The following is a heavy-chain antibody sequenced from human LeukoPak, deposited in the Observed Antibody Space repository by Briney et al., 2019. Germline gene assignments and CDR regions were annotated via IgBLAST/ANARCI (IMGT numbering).Heavy chain of an antibody. V-gene: IGHV4-61*02. D-gene: IGHD6-6*01. CDR2: IYTSGGT. J-gene: IGHJ6*03. CDR3: ARDSWGIAARLDYYYYYMDV. Sequence: KPSQTLSLTCTDSGGSISSGRYYWSCIRHPAGKGLESIGRIYTSGGTTYNPSLKSRVAISVDTSKNQFSLKLSSVTAADTAVYYCARDSWGIAARLDYYYYYMDVWGKGTTVTVSS. CDR1: GGSISSGRYY.